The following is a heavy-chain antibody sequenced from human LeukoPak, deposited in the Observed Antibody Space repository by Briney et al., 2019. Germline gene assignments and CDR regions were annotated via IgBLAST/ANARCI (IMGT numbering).Heavy chain of an antibody. CDR3: ARARYCSGGSCPPNWFDP. J-gene: IGHJ5*02. V-gene: IGHV1-2*02. D-gene: IGHD2-15*01. Sequence: ASVKVSCKASGYPFTGYSMHWVRQAPGQGLEWMGWINPNSGGTTYAQKFQGRVTMTGDTSISTAYMELSRLRSDDTAVYYCARARYCSGGSCPPNWFDPWGQGTLVTVSS. CDR2: INPNSGGT. CDR1: GYPFTGYS.